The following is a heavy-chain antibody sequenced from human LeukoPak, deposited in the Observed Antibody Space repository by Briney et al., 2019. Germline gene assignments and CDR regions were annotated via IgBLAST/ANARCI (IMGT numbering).Heavy chain of an antibody. V-gene: IGHV3-9*01. CDR2: ISWNSGSI. Sequence: GRSLRLSCAASGFAFDDYAMHWVRQAPGKGLEWVSGISWNSGSIGYADSVKGRFTISRDNAKNSLYLQMNSLRAEDTALYYCAKDIEAAPSSFDYWGQGTLVTVSS. CDR3: AKDIEAAPSSFDY. D-gene: IGHD6-6*01. J-gene: IGHJ4*02. CDR1: GFAFDDYA.